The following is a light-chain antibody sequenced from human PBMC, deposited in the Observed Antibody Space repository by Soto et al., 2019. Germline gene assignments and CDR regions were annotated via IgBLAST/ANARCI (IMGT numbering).Light chain of an antibody. CDR1: QSISTY. V-gene: IGKV1-39*01. CDR3: QQSYSSPPWA. J-gene: IGKJ1*01. CDR2: RAS. Sequence: DIQMTQSPSSLSASLGDRVTISCRASQSISTYLNWYQQKPGTAPRLLIYRASSVKSGVPPRFSGTGSGRDFTLTISSLRPDDIATYFCQQSYSSPPWAFGQGTKVDI.